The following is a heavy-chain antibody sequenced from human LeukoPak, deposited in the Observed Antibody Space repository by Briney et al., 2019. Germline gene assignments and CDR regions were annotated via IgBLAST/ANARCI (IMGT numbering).Heavy chain of an antibody. CDR1: GYTFTGYY. CDR2: INPNSGGT. Sequence: ASVKVSCKASGYTFTGYYMHWVRQAPGQGLEWMGWINPNSGGTNYAQKFQGRVTMTRDTSISTAYMELSRLRSDDTAVCYCARDQSMIPPLLAFDIWGQGTMVTVSS. V-gene: IGHV1-2*02. J-gene: IGHJ3*02. D-gene: IGHD3-22*01. CDR3: ARDQSMIPPLLAFDI.